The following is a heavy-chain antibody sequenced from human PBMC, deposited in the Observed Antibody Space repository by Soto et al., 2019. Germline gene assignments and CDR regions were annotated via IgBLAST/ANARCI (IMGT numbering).Heavy chain of an antibody. CDR2: IIPIFGTA. CDR3: ASARGVVEFCIDV. V-gene: IGHV1-69*13. D-gene: IGHD3-10*01. Sequence: ASVKVSCKASVGTFSSTAISWVRQAPGQGLEWMGGIIPIFGTANYAQKFQGRVTITADESTSTAYMELSSLRSEDTAVYYCASARGVVEFCIDVLGEGTTITVSS. CDR1: VGTFSSTA. J-gene: IGHJ6*04.